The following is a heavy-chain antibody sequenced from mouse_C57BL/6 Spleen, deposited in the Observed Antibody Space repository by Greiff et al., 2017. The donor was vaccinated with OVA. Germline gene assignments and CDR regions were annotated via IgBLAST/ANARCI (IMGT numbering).Heavy chain of an antibody. Sequence: EVKLVESGGGLVQPKGSLKLSCAASGFSFNTYALHWVRQAPGKGLEWVARIRSKSTNYETYYADSVKDRFTISSDDSESMLYLQNNNLKTEDTAMYYCVRLYYDYDEAWFAYWGQGTLVTVSA. D-gene: IGHD2-4*01. J-gene: IGHJ3*01. CDR3: VRLYYDYDEAWFAY. CDR2: IRSKSTNYET. CDR1: GFSFNTYA. V-gene: IGHV10-1*01.